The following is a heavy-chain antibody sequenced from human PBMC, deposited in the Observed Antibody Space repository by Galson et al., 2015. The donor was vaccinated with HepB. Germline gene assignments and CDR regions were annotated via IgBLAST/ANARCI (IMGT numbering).Heavy chain of an antibody. V-gene: IGHV3-74*01. J-gene: IGHJ3*02. CDR2: ISSDGNSI. D-gene: IGHD6-19*01. CDR1: GFTFSNYW. CDR3: AREIVAVPGRNSDAFDI. Sequence: SLRLSCAASGFTFSNYWIHWVRQAPGKGLVWVSRISSDGNSIDYADSVKGRFSISRDNAKNTVYLQMNSLTAEDTALYYCAREIVAVPGRNSDAFDIWGQGTMVTVSS.